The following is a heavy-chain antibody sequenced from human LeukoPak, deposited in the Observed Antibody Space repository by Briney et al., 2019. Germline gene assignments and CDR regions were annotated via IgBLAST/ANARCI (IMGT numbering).Heavy chain of an antibody. J-gene: IGHJ6*03. Sequence: SVKVSCKAAGYTFSTYDISWVRQAPGQGLEWMGGIIPIFGTANYAQKFQGRVTITADESTSTAYMELSSLRSEDTAVYYCARSITMVRGDAGGYYMDVWGKGTTVTISS. CDR2: IIPIFGTA. D-gene: IGHD3-10*01. CDR3: ARSITMVRGDAGGYYMDV. V-gene: IGHV1-69*13. CDR1: GYTFSTYD.